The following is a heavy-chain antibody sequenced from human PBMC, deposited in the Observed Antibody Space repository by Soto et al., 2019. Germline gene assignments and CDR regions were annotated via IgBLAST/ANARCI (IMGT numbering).Heavy chain of an antibody. J-gene: IGHJ6*02. CDR1: GFTFSTYA. D-gene: IGHD2-2*01. CDR2: VSGSGGTT. CDR3: ARYCSPTSCTIRYGMGV. V-gene: IGHV3-23*01. Sequence: EVQLLESGGGLVQPGGSLRLSCVASGFTFSTYAMSWVRQAPREGLEWVSVVSGSGGTTYYADSVKGRFTISRDNSKNTLYLQMNSLRAEDSATYYCARYCSPTSCTIRYGMGVWGQGTTVTVSS.